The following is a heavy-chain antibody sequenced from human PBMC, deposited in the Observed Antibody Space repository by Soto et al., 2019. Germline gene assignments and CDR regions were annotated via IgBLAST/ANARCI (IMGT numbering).Heavy chain of an antibody. CDR2: IIPIVGTA. D-gene: IGHD5-12*01. V-gene: IGHV1-69*12. Sequence: QVQLVQSGAGVNKPGSSVKVSCKASGGTFSSYAISWVRQAPGQGLEWMGGIIPIVGTANYAKKFQGRVTITEEASTSTAYLELSSLRSEDTAVYYCATAWWLRGLFTSWGQGPLVTVSS. CDR1: GGTFSSYA. CDR3: ATAWWLRGLFTS. J-gene: IGHJ4*02.